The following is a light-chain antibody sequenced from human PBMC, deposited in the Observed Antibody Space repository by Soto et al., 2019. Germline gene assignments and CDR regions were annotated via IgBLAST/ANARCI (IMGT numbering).Light chain of an antibody. J-gene: IGKJ5*01. Sequence: AIQLTESPSSLSASLWDRFTITCVASQGISTLLAWYQQKPGKAPKVLIYESSLLQSGVPSRFGGSGSGTDFTLTISSLQPEDFATYYCQHFKSFPITFGQGTRLEIK. CDR1: QGISTL. V-gene: IGKV1-13*02. CDR2: ESS. CDR3: QHFKSFPIT.